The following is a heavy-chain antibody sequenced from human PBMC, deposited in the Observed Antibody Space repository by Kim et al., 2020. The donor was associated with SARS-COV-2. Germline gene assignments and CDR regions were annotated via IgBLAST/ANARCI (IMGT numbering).Heavy chain of an antibody. V-gene: IGHV3-9*01. CDR1: GFTFDDYA. D-gene: IGHD3-10*01. Sequence: GGSLRLSCAASGFTFDDYAMHWVRQAPGKGLEWVSGISWNSGSIGYADSVKGRFTISRDNAKNSLYLQMNSLRAEDTALYYCAKDPYGSGNVEYFDYWGQGTLVTVSS. CDR2: ISWNSGSI. CDR3: AKDPYGSGNVEYFDY. J-gene: IGHJ4*02.